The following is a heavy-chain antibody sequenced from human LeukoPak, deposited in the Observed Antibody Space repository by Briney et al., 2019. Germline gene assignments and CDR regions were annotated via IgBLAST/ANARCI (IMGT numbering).Heavy chain of an antibody. D-gene: IGHD4-11*01. V-gene: IGHV1-18*01. CDR2: ISAYNGNT. Sequence: ASVKLSCKASGYTFTSYGISWVRQAPGQGLEWMGWISAYNGNTNYAQKLQGRVTMTTDTSTSTAYMELRSLRSDDTAVYYCARDAADDYRYYYYGMDVWGQGTTVTVSS. CDR1: GYTFTSYG. CDR3: ARDAADDYRYYYYGMDV. J-gene: IGHJ6*02.